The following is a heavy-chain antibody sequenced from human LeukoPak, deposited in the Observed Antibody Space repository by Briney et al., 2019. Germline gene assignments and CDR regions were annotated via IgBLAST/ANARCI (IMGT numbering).Heavy chain of an antibody. CDR2: ITQDRSET. J-gene: IGHJ4*02. D-gene: IGHD6-13*01. CDR3: ARGVTSAWYLRYYFEY. Sequence: GESLRLSCAASGFIFGSYWMSWVRQVPGKGLEWVANITQDRSETYYVDSVEGRFTISRDNAKNSLFLQMNSLRADDTALYYCARGVTSAWYLRYYFEYWGQGILVTVSS. V-gene: IGHV3-7*03. CDR1: GFIFGSYW.